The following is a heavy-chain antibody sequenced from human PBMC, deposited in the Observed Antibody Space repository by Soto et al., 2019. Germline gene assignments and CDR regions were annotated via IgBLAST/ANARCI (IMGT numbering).Heavy chain of an antibody. Sequence: QVQLQQWGAGLLKPSETLSLTYAIYGGSFSDYFWSWIRQSPGKGLEWIGESNHSGSTNYNSSLKSRVTISVDTSKSQFFLKLTSVTAADTAVYYCARGRFWSGNFDNWGQGTLVTVS. CDR1: GGSFSDYF. CDR2: SNHSGST. J-gene: IGHJ4*02. V-gene: IGHV4-34*01. D-gene: IGHD3-3*01. CDR3: ARGRFWSGNFDN.